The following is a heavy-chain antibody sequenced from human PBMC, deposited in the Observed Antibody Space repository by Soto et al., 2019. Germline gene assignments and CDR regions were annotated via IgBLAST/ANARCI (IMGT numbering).Heavy chain of an antibody. CDR3: ARARVALISPGYYYYGMDA. Sequence: QVQLVQSGAEVKKPGSSVKVSCKASGGTFSSYAISWVRQAPGQGLEWMGGITPMFGTANYAQKFQGRVTITADESTSTAYMELSSLRSEDTAVYYRARARVALISPGYYYYGMDAWGQGTTVTASS. D-gene: IGHD3-22*01. CDR1: GGTFSSYA. J-gene: IGHJ6*02. CDR2: ITPMFGTA. V-gene: IGHV1-69*12.